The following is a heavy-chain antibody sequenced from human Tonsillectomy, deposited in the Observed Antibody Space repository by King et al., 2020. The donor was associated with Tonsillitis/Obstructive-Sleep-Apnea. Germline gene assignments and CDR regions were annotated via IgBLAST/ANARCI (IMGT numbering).Heavy chain of an antibody. J-gene: IGHJ3*02. CDR2: IGTAGDT. Sequence: VQLVESGGGLVQPGGSLRLSCAASGFTFSSYDMHWVRQATGKGLEWVSAIGTAGDTYYPGSVKGRFTISGENAKNSLYLQMNSLRAGDTAVYYCARATTGTTWGAFDIWGQGTMVTVSS. V-gene: IGHV3-13*01. CDR1: GFTFSSYD. CDR3: ARATTGTTWGAFDI. D-gene: IGHD1-1*01.